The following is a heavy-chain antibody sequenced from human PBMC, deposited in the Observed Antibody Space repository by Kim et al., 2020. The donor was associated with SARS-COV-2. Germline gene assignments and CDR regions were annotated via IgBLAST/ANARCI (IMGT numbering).Heavy chain of an antibody. Sequence: GGSLRLSCAASGFTFSSYGMHWVRQAPGKGLEWVAVIWYDGSNKYYADSVKGRFTISRDNSKNTLYLQMNSLRAEDTAVYYCARAQQPLPEELDAFDIWGQGTMVTVSS. CDR1: GFTFSSYG. D-gene: IGHD1-7*01. J-gene: IGHJ3*02. CDR3: ARAQQPLPEELDAFDI. V-gene: IGHV3-33*01. CDR2: IWYDGSNK.